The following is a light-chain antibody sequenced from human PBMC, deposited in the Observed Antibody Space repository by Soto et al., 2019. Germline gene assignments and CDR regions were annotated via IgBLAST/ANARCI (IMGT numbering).Light chain of an antibody. Sequence: IQLTQSPSSLSASVGDRVTITCRASPAIASFLAWYQQKPGTAPKLLIYGASTLQSGVPSRFSGSRSGTDYTLTIASLQPEDFATYYCQHYNSYSEAFGQGTKVDI. CDR1: PAIASF. J-gene: IGKJ1*01. V-gene: IGKV1-9*01. CDR3: QHYNSYSEA. CDR2: GAS.